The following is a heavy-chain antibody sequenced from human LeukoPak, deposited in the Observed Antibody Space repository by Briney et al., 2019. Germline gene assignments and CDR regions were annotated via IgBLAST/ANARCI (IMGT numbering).Heavy chain of an antibody. Sequence: PGGSLRLSCVASGFIFSSYWMSWVRQAPGKGLEWVANIKQDGSEKYYVDSVKGRFTISRDNSKNTLYLQMNSLRAEDTAVYYCARVVVAPSYYYYYYMDVWGKGTTVTVS. V-gene: IGHV3-7*03. D-gene: IGHD2-15*01. J-gene: IGHJ6*03. CDR2: IKQDGSEK. CDR3: ARVVVAPSYYYYYYMDV. CDR1: GFIFSSYW.